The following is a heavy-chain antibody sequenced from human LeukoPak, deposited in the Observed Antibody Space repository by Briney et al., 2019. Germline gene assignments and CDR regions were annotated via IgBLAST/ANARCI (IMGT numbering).Heavy chain of an antibody. CDR1: GYTFTSYG. D-gene: IGHD2-21*02. CDR3: GVTDYYYYYMDV. CDR2: ISGYNGNT. V-gene: IGHV1-18*01. Sequence: ASLKVSCKASGYTFTSYGISWVRQAPGQGLEWMGWISGYNGNTKYAQKLKGRVTMTTDTSTNTAYMELRSLRSDDTAVDYCGVTDYYYYYMDVWGKGTTVTVSS. J-gene: IGHJ6*03.